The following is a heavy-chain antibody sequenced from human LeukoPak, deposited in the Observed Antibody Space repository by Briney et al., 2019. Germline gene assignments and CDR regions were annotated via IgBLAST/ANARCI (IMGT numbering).Heavy chain of an antibody. CDR1: GFTFSSYA. V-gene: IGHV3-64*01. Sequence: GGSLRLSCGASGFTFSSYAMHWVRQAPGKGLEYVSAITNNGGTTYYANSVKGRFTISRDNSKSTLYLQMGSLRDEDLAVYYCAREWSGFGELPDYWGQGTLVTVSS. CDR2: ITNNGGTT. D-gene: IGHD3-10*01. J-gene: IGHJ4*02. CDR3: AREWSGFGELPDY.